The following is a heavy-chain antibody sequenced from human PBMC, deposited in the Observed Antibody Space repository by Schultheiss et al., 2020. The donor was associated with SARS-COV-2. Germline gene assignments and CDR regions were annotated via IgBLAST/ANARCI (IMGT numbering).Heavy chain of an antibody. CDR2: IKQDGSEK. CDR1: GFTFSSYS. V-gene: IGHV3-7*01. D-gene: IGHD2-2*01. J-gene: IGHJ5*02. Sequence: GGSLRLSCAASGFTFSSYSMNWVRQAPGKGLEWVANIKQDGSEKYYVDSVKGRFTIPRDNSKNTLYLQINSLRAEDTAVYYCARGGPAAIGGWFDPWGQGTLVTVSS. CDR3: ARGGPAAIGGWFDP.